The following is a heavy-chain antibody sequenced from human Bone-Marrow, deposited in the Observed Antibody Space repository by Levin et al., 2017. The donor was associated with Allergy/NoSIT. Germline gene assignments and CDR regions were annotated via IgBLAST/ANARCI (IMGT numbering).Heavy chain of an antibody. J-gene: IGHJ4*02. CDR2: ISGSGDST. CDR3: AKKTNYDITDYLDY. Sequence: PGGSLRLSCAASGFTFTSYAMSWVRQAPGKGLERVSAISGSGDSTYYADSVKGRFTISRDNSKNTLYLQMNTLRAEDTAVYYCAKKTNYDITDYLDYWGQGPLVTVSS. V-gene: IGHV3-23*01. D-gene: IGHD3-9*01. CDR1: GFTFTSYA.